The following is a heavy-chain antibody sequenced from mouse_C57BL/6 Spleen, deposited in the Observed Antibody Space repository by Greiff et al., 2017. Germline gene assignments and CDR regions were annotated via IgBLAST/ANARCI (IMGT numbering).Heavy chain of an antibody. J-gene: IGHJ4*01. CDR2: IYPGDGDT. CDR1: GYAFSSSW. D-gene: IGHD6-2*01. Sequence: VQLQQSGPELVKPGASVKISCKASGYAFSSSWMNWVKQRPGKGLEWIGRIYPGDGDTNYNGKFKGKATLTADKSSSTAYMQLSSLTSEDSAVYFCARSSLLYAMYYWGQGTSVTVSS. V-gene: IGHV1-82*01. CDR3: ARSSLLYAMYY.